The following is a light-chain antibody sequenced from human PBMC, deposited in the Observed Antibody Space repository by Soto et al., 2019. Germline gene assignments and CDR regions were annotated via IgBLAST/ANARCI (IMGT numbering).Light chain of an antibody. V-gene: IGLV1-40*01. J-gene: IGLJ3*02. CDR1: SSNSGAGYD. CDR3: QSYDSSLSGSGV. Sequence: QSVLTQPPSVSGAPGQWVTISCTGSSSNSGAGYDVHWYQQLPGRAPKLLIYGNTYRPSGVPDRFSGSKSGTSASLAINGVQAEDEADYFCQSYDSSLSGSGVFGGGTKLTVL. CDR2: GNT.